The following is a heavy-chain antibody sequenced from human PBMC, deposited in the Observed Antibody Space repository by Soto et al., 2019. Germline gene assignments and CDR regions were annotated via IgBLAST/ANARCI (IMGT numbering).Heavy chain of an antibody. D-gene: IGHD3-16*01. CDR2: IYYSGST. V-gene: IGHV4-39*01. CDR3: ARQGDNWFDP. CDR1: GGSISSSSYY. J-gene: IGHJ5*02. Sequence: SETLSFTCTVSGGSISSSSYYWGWIRQPPGKGLEWIGSIYYSGSTYYNPSLKSRVTISVDTSKNQFSLKLSPVTAADTAVYYCARQGDNWFDPWGQGTLVTVSS.